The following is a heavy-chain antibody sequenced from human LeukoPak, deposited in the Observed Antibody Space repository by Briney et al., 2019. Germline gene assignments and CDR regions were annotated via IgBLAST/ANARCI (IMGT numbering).Heavy chain of an antibody. V-gene: IGHV3-30*02. Sequence: GGSLRLSCEASGFTFSTYGMHWVRQAPGKGLEWVAFIRSDGSNAYYIDSVKGRFTLSRDNSKNTMFSSMSSLRAEDTAIYYCARIRDGYNDAYDIWGQGTVVTVPS. D-gene: IGHD5-24*01. CDR3: ARIRDGYNDAYDI. CDR2: IRSDGSNA. CDR1: GFTFSTYG. J-gene: IGHJ3*02.